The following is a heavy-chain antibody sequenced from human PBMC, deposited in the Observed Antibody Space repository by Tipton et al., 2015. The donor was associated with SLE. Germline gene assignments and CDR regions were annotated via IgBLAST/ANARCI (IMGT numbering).Heavy chain of an antibody. J-gene: IGHJ4*02. Sequence: TLSLTCTVSGGSLNSYYWTWVRQPAGKGLEWIGHFHSSGNLNYNPSLKSRVTMSGDTSKNQFSLTLSSVTAADTAVYFCARHVTYGSGTYGPFYFDSWSQGTLVTVSS. V-gene: IGHV4-4*07. CDR2: FHSSGNL. CDR1: GGSLNSYY. D-gene: IGHD3-10*01. CDR3: ARHVTYGSGTYGPFYFDS.